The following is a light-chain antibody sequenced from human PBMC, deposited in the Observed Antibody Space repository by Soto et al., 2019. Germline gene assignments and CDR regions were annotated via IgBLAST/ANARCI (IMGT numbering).Light chain of an antibody. CDR1: SSDIGVYNF. CDR2: DVN. J-gene: IGLJ2*01. V-gene: IGLV2-14*03. CDR3: SSYPSNIVI. Sequence: QSVLTQPASVSGSPGQSVTISCTGTSSDIGVYNFVSWYQQHPGKAPKLLIYDVNNRPSGVSNRFSGSKSGNTASLTISGLQAEDEADYYCSSYPSNIVIFGGGTKLTVL.